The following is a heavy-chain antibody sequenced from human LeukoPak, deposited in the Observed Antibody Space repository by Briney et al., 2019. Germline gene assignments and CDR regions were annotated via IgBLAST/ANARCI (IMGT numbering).Heavy chain of an antibody. CDR3: ARTGSGSYDLFDY. CDR2: IYYSGST. CDR1: GVSVSSFF. V-gene: IGHV4-59*02. D-gene: IGHD3-10*01. Sequence: SETLSLTCTVSGVSVSSFFWSWIRQPPGKGLEWIGYIYYSGSTNYNPSLKSRVTISVDTSKNQFSLKLSSVTAADTAVYYCARTGSGSYDLFDYWGQGTLVTVSS. J-gene: IGHJ4*02.